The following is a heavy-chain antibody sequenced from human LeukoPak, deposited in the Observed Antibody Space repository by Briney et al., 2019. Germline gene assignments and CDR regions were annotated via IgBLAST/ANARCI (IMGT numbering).Heavy chain of an antibody. J-gene: IGHJ4*02. CDR3: ARLWGDCSSTSCSFDY. CDR1: GGSISGYY. Sequence: SETLSLTCTVSGGSISGYYWSWIRQPPGKGLEWIGYIYYSGSTNYDPSLKSRVTISVDTSKNQFSLKLSSVTAADTAVYYCARLWGDCSSTSCSFDYWGQGTLVTVSS. CDR2: IYYSGST. D-gene: IGHD2-2*01. V-gene: IGHV4-59*08.